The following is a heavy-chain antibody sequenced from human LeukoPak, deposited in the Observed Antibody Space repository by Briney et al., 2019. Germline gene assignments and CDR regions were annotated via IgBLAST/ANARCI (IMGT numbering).Heavy chain of an antibody. D-gene: IGHD6-13*01. Sequence: PGGSLRLSCAASGFTFSDYYMSWIRQAPGKGLEWVSYISSSGSTIYYADSVKGRFTISRDNAKNSLYLQMNSLRAEDTAVYYCASTYIAAAGKAESYYFDYWGQGTLVTVSS. V-gene: IGHV3-11*01. CDR3: ASTYIAAAGKAESYYFDY. J-gene: IGHJ4*02. CDR2: ISSSGSTI. CDR1: GFTFSDYY.